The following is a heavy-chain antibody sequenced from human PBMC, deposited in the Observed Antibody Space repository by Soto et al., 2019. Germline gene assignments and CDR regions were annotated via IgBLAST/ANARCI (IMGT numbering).Heavy chain of an antibody. J-gene: IGHJ4*02. V-gene: IGHV4-59*12. CDR2: IYYSGST. Sequence: SETLSLTCTVSGGSISCYYWSWIRQPPGKGLEWIGYIYYSGSTNYNPSLKSRVTISVDTSKNQFSLKLSSVTAADTAVYYCARGESHAWELIRIWGQGTLVTVSS. D-gene: IGHD1-26*01. CDR1: GGSISCYY. CDR3: ARGESHAWELIRI.